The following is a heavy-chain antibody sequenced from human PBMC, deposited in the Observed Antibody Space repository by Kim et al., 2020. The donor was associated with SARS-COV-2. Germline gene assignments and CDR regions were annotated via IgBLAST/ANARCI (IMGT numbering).Heavy chain of an antibody. V-gene: IGHV4-4*02. CDR3: ARDIRGYYDSMAAYFDY. Sequence: SETLSLTCAVSGGSISSSNWWSWVRQPPGKGLEWIGEIYHSGSTNYNPSLKSRVTISVDKSKNQFSLKLSSVTAADTAVYYCARDIRGYYDSMAAYFDYWGQGTLVTVSS. CDR1: GGSISSSNW. CDR2: IYHSGST. J-gene: IGHJ4*02. D-gene: IGHD3-22*01.